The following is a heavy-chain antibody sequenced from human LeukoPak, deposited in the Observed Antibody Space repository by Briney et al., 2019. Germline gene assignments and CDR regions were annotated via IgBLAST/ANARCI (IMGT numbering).Heavy chain of an antibody. V-gene: IGHV4-39*07. D-gene: IGHD3-22*01. CDR2: IYYSGST. CDR1: GGSISSSSYY. Sequence: PSETLSLTCTVSGGSISSSSYYWGWIRQPPGKGLEWIGSIYYSGSTYYNPSLKSRVTISVDTSKNQFSLKLSSVTAADTAVYFCAREDYYNSGGYYLDYWGRGTLVTVSS. J-gene: IGHJ4*02. CDR3: AREDYYNSGGYYLDY.